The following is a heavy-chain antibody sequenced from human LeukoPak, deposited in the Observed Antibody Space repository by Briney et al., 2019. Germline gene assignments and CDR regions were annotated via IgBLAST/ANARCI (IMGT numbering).Heavy chain of an antibody. CDR2: IWYDGSNK. CDR3: ARAPRVEGWYADY. CDR1: GFTFSSYG. V-gene: IGHV3-33*01. J-gene: IGHJ4*02. Sequence: GGSLRLSCAASGFTFSSYGMHWVRQAPGKGLEWVAVIWYDGSNKYYADSVKGRFTISRDNSKNTLYLQMNSPRAEDTAVYYCARAPRVEGWYADYWGQGTLVTVSS. D-gene: IGHD2-2*01.